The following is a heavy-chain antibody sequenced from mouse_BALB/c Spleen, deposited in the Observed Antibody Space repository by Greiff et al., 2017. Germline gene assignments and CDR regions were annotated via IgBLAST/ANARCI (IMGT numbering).Heavy chain of an antibody. CDR1: GFSLTDYG. Sequence: VQLQESGPGLVAPSQSLSITCTVSGFSLTDYGVSWIRQPPGKGLEWLGVIWGGGSTYYNSALKSRLSISKDNSKRQVFLKMNSLQTDDTAMYYCAKRGNYEGTWFAYWGQGTLVTVSA. CDR3: AKRGNYEGTWFAY. J-gene: IGHJ3*01. D-gene: IGHD2-1*01. V-gene: IGHV2-6-5*01. CDR2: IWGGGST.